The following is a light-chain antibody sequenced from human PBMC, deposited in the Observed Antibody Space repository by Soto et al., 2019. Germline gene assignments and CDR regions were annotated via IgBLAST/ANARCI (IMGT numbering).Light chain of an antibody. V-gene: IGKV1-5*03. CDR2: KAS. CDR3: QQYDAYRLT. J-gene: IGKJ4*01. Sequence: DIQMTQSPSTLSASVGDRVTISCRASQSISTWLAWYQQKPGKAPKLLIHKASTLESGVPSRFSGGGSGTYFTLTIHRLQPDVFAVYYCQQYDAYRLTFGGGTEVDVK. CDR1: QSISTW.